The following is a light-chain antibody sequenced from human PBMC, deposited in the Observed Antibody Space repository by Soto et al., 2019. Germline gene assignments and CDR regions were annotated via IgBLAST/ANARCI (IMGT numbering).Light chain of an antibody. CDR2: GDD. Sequence: QSVLTQPPSASGTPGQRVTISCSGSISNAGSNNVNWYQQLPGTAPKLLIYGDDQRPSGVPARFSGSKSGTSAALAISGLQSGDEGDYFCAAWDNSLSGHYVFGTGTKVTVL. V-gene: IGLV1-44*01. CDR3: AAWDNSLSGHYV. J-gene: IGLJ1*01. CDR1: ISNAGSNN.